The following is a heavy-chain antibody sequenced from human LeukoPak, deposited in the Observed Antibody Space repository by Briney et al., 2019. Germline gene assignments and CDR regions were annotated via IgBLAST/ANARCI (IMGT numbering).Heavy chain of an antibody. CDR1: GFTFSSSA. CDR2: ISNNGGYT. J-gene: IGHJ4*02. CDR3: ASYFSGSYSFDF. V-gene: IGHV3-21*01. D-gene: IGHD1-26*01. Sequence: PGGSLRLSCAASGFTFSSSAMSWVRQAPGKGLEWVSAISNNGGYTYYADSVKGRFTISRDNAKNSLFLQMNSLRAEDTAMYYCASYFSGSYSFDFWGQGTLVTVSS.